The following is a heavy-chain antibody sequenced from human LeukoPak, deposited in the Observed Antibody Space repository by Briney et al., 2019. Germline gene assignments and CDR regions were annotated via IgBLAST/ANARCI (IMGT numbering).Heavy chain of an antibody. CDR1: GYTFTIYG. J-gene: IGHJ4*02. Sequence: GASVTVSCTASGYTFTIYGISWVRQAPGQGLEWMGWISAYNGNTNYAQNLQGRVTMTTDTSTSTAYMELRSLRSDDTAVYYCARVGRYYYDSSGYYYEGTFDYWGQGTLVTVSS. V-gene: IGHV1-18*01. D-gene: IGHD3-22*01. CDR3: ARVGRYYYDSSGYYYEGTFDY. CDR2: ISAYNGNT.